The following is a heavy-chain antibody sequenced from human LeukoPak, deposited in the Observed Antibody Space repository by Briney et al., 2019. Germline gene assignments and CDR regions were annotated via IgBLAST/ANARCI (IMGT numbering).Heavy chain of an antibody. Sequence: TLSLTCTVSGVSINSRSYYWGWIRQPPGKALEWLARIDWDDDKYYSTSLKTRLTISKDTSKNQVVLTMTNMDPVDTATYYCARISGYGLGSYYNALDYWGQGTLVTVSS. D-gene: IGHD3-10*01. CDR1: GVSINSRSYY. J-gene: IGHJ4*02. CDR3: ARISGYGLGSYYNALDY. V-gene: IGHV2-70*11. CDR2: IDWDDDK.